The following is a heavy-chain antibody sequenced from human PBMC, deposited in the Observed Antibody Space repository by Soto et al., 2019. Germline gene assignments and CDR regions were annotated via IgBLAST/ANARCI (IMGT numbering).Heavy chain of an antibody. D-gene: IGHD7-27*01. Sequence: GGSLRLSCSASGFTFSSYAMHWVRQAPGKGLEYVSAISSNGGSTYYGDSVKGRFTISRDNSKNTLYLQMSSLRAEDTAVYFCWKPPPGDLRHSVFEYWGQGTMVTVSS. CDR2: ISSNGGST. CDR1: GFTFSSYA. V-gene: IGHV3-64D*09. J-gene: IGHJ4*03. CDR3: WKPPPGDLRHSVFEY.